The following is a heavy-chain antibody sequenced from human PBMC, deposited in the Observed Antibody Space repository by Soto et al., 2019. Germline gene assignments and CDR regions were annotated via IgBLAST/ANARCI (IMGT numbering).Heavy chain of an antibody. V-gene: IGHV4-30-2*06. D-gene: IGHD6-13*01. CDR1: GDYISSGGLS. CDR2: IYYPGLT. CDR3: ARGKRSKTATAGTGWFDP. Sequence: QLQLQESGSGLLKPSQTLSLNCSVSGDYISSGGLSWNWLRQSPGRGLEWIGYIYYPGLTYYNPSLKSRVSMSLDSSGNQVSLSLSSVTAADSAVYYCARGKRSKTATAGTGWFDPWGPGTLVTVSS. J-gene: IGHJ5*02.